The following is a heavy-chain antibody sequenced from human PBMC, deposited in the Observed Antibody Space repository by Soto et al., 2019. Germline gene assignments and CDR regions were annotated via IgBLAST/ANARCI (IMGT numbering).Heavy chain of an antibody. CDR2: IIPIFGTA. CDR1: GGTFSSYA. V-gene: IGHV1-69*13. Sequence: GASVKVSCKASGGTFSSYAISWVRQAPGQGLEWMGGIIPIFGTANYAQKFQGRVTITADESTSTAYMELSSLRSEDTAVYYCASTIATAYGMDVWGQGTTVTV. CDR3: ASTIATAYGMDV. D-gene: IGHD3-9*01. J-gene: IGHJ6*02.